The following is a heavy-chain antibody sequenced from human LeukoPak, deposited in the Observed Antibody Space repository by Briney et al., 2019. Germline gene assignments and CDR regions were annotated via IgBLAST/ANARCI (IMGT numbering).Heavy chain of an antibody. J-gene: IGHJ4*02. Sequence: SETLSLTCTVSGGSISSYYWTWIRQPAGKGLEWIGRIHPSGTTNHNPSLKSRVIMSLDMSNNQFSLKVRSVTAADTAVYYCARETEVPGGRSWDFWGQGTLVAVSS. CDR1: GGSISSYY. CDR2: IHPSGTT. V-gene: IGHV4-4*07. D-gene: IGHD6-19*01. CDR3: ARETEVPGGRSWDF.